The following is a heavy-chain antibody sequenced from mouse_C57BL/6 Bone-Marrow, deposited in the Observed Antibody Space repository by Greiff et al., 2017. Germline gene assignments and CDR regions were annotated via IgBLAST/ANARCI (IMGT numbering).Heavy chain of an antibody. V-gene: IGHV2-2*01. CDR2: IWSGGST. CDR1: GFSLTSYG. CDR3: ARNGYDAWFAY. J-gene: IGHJ3*01. Sequence: QVQLKQSGPGLVQPSQSLSITCTVSGFSLTSYGVHWVRQSPGKGLEWLGVIWSGGSTDYNAAFISRLSISKDNSKSQVFFKMNSLQADDTAIYYCARNGYDAWFAYWGQGTLVTVSA. D-gene: IGHD2-2*01.